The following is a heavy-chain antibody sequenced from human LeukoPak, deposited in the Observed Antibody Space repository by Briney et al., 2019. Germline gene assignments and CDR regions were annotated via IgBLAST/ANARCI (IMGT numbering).Heavy chain of an antibody. CDR1: GYNFTSYD. CDR3: VRVAQLWLKVSFNWLVP. J-gene: IGHJ5*02. V-gene: IGHV1-8*01. Sequence: ASVKVSCKASGYNFTSYDINRVRQATGRGREGMGWMNTNSGNTGNAQKFQGRVTMTRNTSISTGYMELSSLRSEQTAVYYCVRVAQLWLKVSFNWLVPWGQGTLVTVSS. CDR2: MNTNSGNT. D-gene: IGHD5-18*01.